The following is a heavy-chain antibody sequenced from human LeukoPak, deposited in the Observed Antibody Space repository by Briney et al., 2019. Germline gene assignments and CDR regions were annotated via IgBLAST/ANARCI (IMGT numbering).Heavy chain of an antibody. CDR1: GYTFTSYG. J-gene: IGHJ3*02. V-gene: IGHV1-18*01. D-gene: IGHD6-19*01. CDR3: ASGHSSGWYGSTDDAFDI. CDR2: ISAYNGNT. Sequence: ASVKVSCKASGYTFTSYGISWVRQAPGQGLEWMGWISAYNGNTNYAQKLQGRVTMTTDTSTSTAYMELRSLRSDDTAVYYCASGHSSGWYGSTDDAFDIWGQGTLVTVSS.